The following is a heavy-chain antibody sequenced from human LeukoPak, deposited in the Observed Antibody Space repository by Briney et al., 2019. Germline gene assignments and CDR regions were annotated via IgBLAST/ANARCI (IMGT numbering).Heavy chain of an antibody. CDR3: ARSVTYCSSTSCYPGY. D-gene: IGHD2-2*01. CDR2: ISAYNGNT. Sequence: ASVNVSCKASGYTFTSYGISWVRQAPGQGLEWMGWISAYNGNTNYAQKLQGRVTMTTDTSTSTAYMELRSLRSDDTAVYYCARSVTYCSSTSCYPGYWGQGTLVTVSS. V-gene: IGHV1-18*01. CDR1: GYTFTSYG. J-gene: IGHJ4*02.